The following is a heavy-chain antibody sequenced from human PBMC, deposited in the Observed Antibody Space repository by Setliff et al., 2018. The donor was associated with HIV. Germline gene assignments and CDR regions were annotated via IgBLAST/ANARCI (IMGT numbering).Heavy chain of an antibody. J-gene: IGHJ1*01. CDR2: IYYRGRT. V-gene: IGHV4-59*12. CDR3: ARDPYCSGDGCFRYYQH. Sequence: SETLSLTCTVSGGSMSSYYWSWIRQPPGKGLEWIGYIYYRGRTNYNPSLKSRIKMSIDTSKNQFSLNLSSVTAADTAIYFCARDPYCSGDGCFRYYQHWGRGTLVTVSS. CDR1: GGSMSSYY. D-gene: IGHD2-15*01.